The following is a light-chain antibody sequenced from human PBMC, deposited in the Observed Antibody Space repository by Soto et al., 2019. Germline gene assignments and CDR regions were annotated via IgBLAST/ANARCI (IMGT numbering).Light chain of an antibody. Sequence: EIVLTQSPGTLSLSPGERATLSCRASQSVSSSYLAWYQQKPGQGPRLLIYGASSRATGLPDRFSGSGSGTDFTLTISRLEPEDFAVYYCQQYGSSLITFGQGTRLEIK. J-gene: IGKJ5*01. V-gene: IGKV3-20*01. CDR3: QQYGSSLIT. CDR2: GAS. CDR1: QSVSSSY.